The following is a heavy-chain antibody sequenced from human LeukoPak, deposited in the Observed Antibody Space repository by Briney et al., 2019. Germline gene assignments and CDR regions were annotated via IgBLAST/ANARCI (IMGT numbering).Heavy chain of an antibody. Sequence: SEALSLTCTVSGYSISSGYYWGWIRQPPGKGLEWIGSIYLSGSTYYNPSLKSRVTISVDTSKNQFSLKLSSVTAADTAVYYCARVYYDFWSGYYLITYFDYWGQGTLVTVSS. J-gene: IGHJ4*02. CDR3: ARVYYDFWSGYYLITYFDY. CDR2: IYLSGST. D-gene: IGHD3-3*01. V-gene: IGHV4-38-2*02. CDR1: GYSISSGYY.